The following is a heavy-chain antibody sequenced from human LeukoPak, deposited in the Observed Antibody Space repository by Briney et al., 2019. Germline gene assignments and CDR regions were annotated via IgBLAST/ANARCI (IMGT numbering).Heavy chain of an antibody. CDR2: ISGCGGST. CDR1: GFTFSSYA. V-gene: IGHV3-23*01. D-gene: IGHD5-18*01. CDR3: AKVRERGYSYGNVNY. Sequence: GGSLRLSCAASGFTFSSYAMSWVRQAPGKGLEWVSAISGCGGSTYYADSVKGRFTISRDNSKNTLYLQMNSLRAEDTAVYYCAKVRERGYSYGNVNYWGQGTLVTVSS. J-gene: IGHJ4*02.